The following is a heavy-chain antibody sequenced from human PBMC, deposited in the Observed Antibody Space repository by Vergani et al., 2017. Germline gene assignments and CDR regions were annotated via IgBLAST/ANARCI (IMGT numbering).Heavy chain of an antibody. Sequence: EVQLVESGGGLVKPGGSLSLSCAASGFTFSSYAMSWVRQAPGKGLEWVSAISGSGGSTYYADSVKGRFTISRDNSKNTLYLQVNSLRAEDTAVYYCAKLSGPVLGGYYFDYWGQGTLVTVSS. CDR3: AKLSGPVLGGYYFDY. CDR2: ISGSGGST. D-gene: IGHD2-15*01. J-gene: IGHJ4*02. V-gene: IGHV3-23*04. CDR1: GFTFSSYA.